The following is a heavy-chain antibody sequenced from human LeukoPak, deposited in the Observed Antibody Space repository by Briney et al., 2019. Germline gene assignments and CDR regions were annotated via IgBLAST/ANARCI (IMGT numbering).Heavy chain of an antibody. D-gene: IGHD1-14*01. CDR2: IYSGGST. J-gene: IGHJ4*02. Sequence: GGSLRLSCAASGFTVSSNYMSWVRQAPGKGLEWVSVIYSGGSTYYADSVTGRFTISRDNSKNTLYLQMNSLRAEDTAVYYCAREITGTTTTGPQTHWGQGTLVTVSS. CDR3: AREITGTTTTGPQTH. CDR1: GFTVSSNY. V-gene: IGHV3-66*02.